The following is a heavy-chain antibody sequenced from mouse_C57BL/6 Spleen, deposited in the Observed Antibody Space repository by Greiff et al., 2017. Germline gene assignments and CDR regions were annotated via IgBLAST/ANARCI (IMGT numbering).Heavy chain of an antibody. CDR2: ISNGGGST. CDR1: GFTFSDYY. CDR3: ARLYYGSSYEGAWFAY. D-gene: IGHD1-1*01. V-gene: IGHV5-12*01. J-gene: IGHJ3*01. Sequence: DVMLVESGGGLVQPGGSLKLSCAASGFTFSDYYMYWVRQTPEKRLEWVAYISNGGGSTYYPDTVKGRFTISRDNAKNTLYLQMSRLKSEDTAMYYCARLYYGSSYEGAWFAYWGQGTLVTVSA.